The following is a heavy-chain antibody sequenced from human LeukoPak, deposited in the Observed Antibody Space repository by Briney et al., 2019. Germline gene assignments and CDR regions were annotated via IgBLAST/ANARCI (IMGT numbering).Heavy chain of an antibody. Sequence: GGSLRLSCAASGFTFRIYWMSWVRQAPGKGLESVANIDRDGSEKYYADSVKGRFTISRDNAKNSLYLQMNSLRAEDTAVYYCARAARTTTVVTHYYGMDVWGQGTTVTVSS. J-gene: IGHJ6*02. CDR1: GFTFRIYW. D-gene: IGHD4-23*01. V-gene: IGHV3-7*01. CDR2: IDRDGSEK. CDR3: ARAARTTTVVTHYYGMDV.